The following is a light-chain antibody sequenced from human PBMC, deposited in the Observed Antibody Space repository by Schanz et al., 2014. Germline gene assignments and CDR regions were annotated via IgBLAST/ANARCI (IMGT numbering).Light chain of an antibody. CDR3: CSYAGSYTWV. J-gene: IGLJ3*02. CDR1: SSDVGGYNF. V-gene: IGLV2-11*01. Sequence: QSALTQPPSASGSPGQSVTISCTGTSSDVGGYNFVSWYQQHPGKAPKLMIYDVSERPSGVPDRFSGSKSGSTASLTISGLQAEDEADYYCCSYAGSYTWVFGGGTKLTVL. CDR2: DVS.